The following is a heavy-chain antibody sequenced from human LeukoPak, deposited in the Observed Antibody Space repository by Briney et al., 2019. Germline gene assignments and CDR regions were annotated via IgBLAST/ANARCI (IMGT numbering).Heavy chain of an antibody. J-gene: IGHJ4*02. CDR2: MNPNSGNT. CDR1: GYTFTSYD. CDR3: AGGTDYGGPDY. D-gene: IGHD4-23*01. Sequence: GASVKVSCKASGYTFTSYDINWVRQATGQGLEWMGWMNPNSGNTGYAQKFQGRVTMTKNISITTAYMELSSLRSEDTAVYYCAGGTDYGGPDYWGQGTLVTVSS. V-gene: IGHV1-8*01.